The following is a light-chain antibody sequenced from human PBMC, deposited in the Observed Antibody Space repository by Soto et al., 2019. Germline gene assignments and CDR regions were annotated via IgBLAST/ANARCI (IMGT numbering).Light chain of an antibody. CDR1: QSINSW. CDR2: KAS. J-gene: IGKJ4*01. V-gene: IGKV1-5*03. CDR3: QQYHRSPVT. Sequence: GARVTITCRASQSINSWLAWYQQKPGKAPNLLIYKASNLESGAPSRFSGSGSGTEFTLTISSLQPDDFATYYCQQYHRSPVTFGGGTKVEIK.